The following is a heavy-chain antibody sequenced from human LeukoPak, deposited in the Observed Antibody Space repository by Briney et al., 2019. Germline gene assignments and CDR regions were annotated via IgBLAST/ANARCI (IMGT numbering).Heavy chain of an antibody. Sequence: PSETLSLTCTVSGGSISNYYWSWIRQSPGKGLECIGYIYYSGSTYYNPSLKSRVTISVDTSKNQFSLKLTSVTAADTAVYYCARYCSSSGSGWFDPWGQGTLVTVSS. CDR3: ARYCSSSGSGWFDP. CDR2: IYYSGST. V-gene: IGHV4-59*08. CDR1: GGSISNYY. D-gene: IGHD2-2*01. J-gene: IGHJ5*02.